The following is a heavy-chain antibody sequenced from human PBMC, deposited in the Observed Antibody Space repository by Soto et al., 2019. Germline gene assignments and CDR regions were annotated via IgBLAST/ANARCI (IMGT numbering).Heavy chain of an antibody. CDR3: ARNIVLVPAASDLYYYYGMDV. J-gene: IGHJ6*02. CDR2: IYYSGST. D-gene: IGHD2-2*01. Sequence: SETLSLTCTVSGGSISSGYYYWSWIRQPPGKGLEWIGHIYYSGSTYYNPSLKSRVTISVDTSKNQFSLKLSSVTAADTAVYYCARNIVLVPAASDLYYYYGMDVWGQGTTVTVSS. CDR1: GGSISSGYYY. V-gene: IGHV4-30-4*01.